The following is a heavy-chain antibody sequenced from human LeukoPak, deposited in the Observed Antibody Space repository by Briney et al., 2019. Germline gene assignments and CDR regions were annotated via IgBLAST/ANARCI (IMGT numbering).Heavy chain of an antibody. J-gene: IGHJ5*02. Sequence: GESLKISCKGSGYSFTSYWIAWVRQMPGKGLEWMGIIYPGDSGTRYSPSFQGQVTISADKSITTAYLQWSSLKASDTAMYYCARRYCSGGHCYAGGWFDPWGQGTLVTVSS. CDR3: ARRYCSGGHCYAGGWFDP. CDR2: IYPGDSGT. V-gene: IGHV5-51*01. CDR1: GYSFTSYW. D-gene: IGHD2-15*01.